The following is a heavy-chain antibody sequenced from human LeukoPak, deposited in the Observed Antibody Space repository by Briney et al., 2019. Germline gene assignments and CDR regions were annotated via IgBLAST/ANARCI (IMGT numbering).Heavy chain of an antibody. V-gene: IGHV1-18*01. D-gene: IGHD3-10*01. CDR2: ISTTYGDT. CDR1: GYTFTNFG. CDR3: ARDTVRFAPSHPQRAAFDV. Sequence: ASVKVSCKASGYTFTNFGISWVRQAPGQGLEYMGWISTTYGDTNYALKVQGRVTMTTDASTTTATMELRNLRSDDSGVYYCARDTVRFAPSHPQRAAFDVWGQGTMVTVSS. J-gene: IGHJ3*01.